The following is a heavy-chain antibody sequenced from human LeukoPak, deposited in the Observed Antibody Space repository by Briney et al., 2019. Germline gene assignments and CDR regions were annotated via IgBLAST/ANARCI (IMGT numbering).Heavy chain of an antibody. J-gene: IGHJ4*02. CDR3: AKGGIVGVIAIFDY. Sequence: GGSLRLSCAASGCTFSSYAMSWGRQPPGKGLEWVSAISGSGGSTYYAAYVKGRFTISRDNSQNTPDLQMNSLSAEDTAVYYCAKGGIVGVIAIFDYWGQGTLVTVSS. CDR1: GCTFSSYA. V-gene: IGHV3-23*01. D-gene: IGHD2-21*01. CDR2: ISGSGGST.